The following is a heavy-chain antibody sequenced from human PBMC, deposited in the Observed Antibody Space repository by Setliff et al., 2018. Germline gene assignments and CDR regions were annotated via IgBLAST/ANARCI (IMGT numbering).Heavy chain of an antibody. J-gene: IGHJ2*01. CDR1: GGSISSYY. CDR3: ARDLRYFDWLIENWYFDL. D-gene: IGHD3-9*01. Sequence: SETLSLTCTVSGGSISSYYWSWIRQPAGKRLEWIGEIIHSGSTNYNPSLKSRVTMSVDTSKNQFSLKLSSVTAADTAVYYCARDLRYFDWLIENWYFDLWGRGTLVTVSS. V-gene: IGHV4-4*07. CDR2: IIHSGST.